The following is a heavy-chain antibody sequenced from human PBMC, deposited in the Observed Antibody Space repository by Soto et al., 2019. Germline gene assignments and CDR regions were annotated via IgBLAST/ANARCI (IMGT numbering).Heavy chain of an antibody. CDR3: AKDGSHNFDY. Sequence: QVQLVESGGGVVQPGRSLRLSCAASGFTFSHYAMHWVRQAPGKGLEWVALMSYDGSNEYYADSVKGRFTISRDNSKNTRYLQMNSLRAEDTAVYYCAKDGSHNFDYWGQGTLFTVSS. J-gene: IGHJ4*02. CDR1: GFTFSHYA. V-gene: IGHV3-30*18. D-gene: IGHD1-26*01. CDR2: MSYDGSNE.